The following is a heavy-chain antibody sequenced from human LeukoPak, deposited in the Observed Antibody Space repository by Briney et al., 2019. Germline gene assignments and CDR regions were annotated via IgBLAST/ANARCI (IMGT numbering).Heavy chain of an antibody. Sequence: SETLSLTCAVYGGSFSGYYWSWIRQPPGKGLEWIGEIKHSGSTNYNPSLKSRVIISVDTSKNQFSLKLSSVTAADTAVYYCAGVLFGVVIAFDIWGQGTMVTVSS. CDR2: IKHSGST. J-gene: IGHJ3*02. V-gene: IGHV4-34*01. CDR3: AGVLFGVVIAFDI. D-gene: IGHD3-3*01. CDR1: GGSFSGYY.